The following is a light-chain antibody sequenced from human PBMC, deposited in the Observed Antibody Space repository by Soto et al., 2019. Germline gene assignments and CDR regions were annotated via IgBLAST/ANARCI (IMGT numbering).Light chain of an antibody. CDR2: EVN. V-gene: IGLV2-8*01. J-gene: IGLJ1*01. CDR3: TSYAGGNNV. CDR1: SSDVGGYNY. Sequence: QSALTQPPSASGSPGHSVTISCTGTSSDVGGYNYVSWYPQYPGKVPKLMIYEVNKRPSGVPDRLSGSKSGNTASLTVSGLQAEDEADYYCTSYAGGNNVFGTGTKLTVL.